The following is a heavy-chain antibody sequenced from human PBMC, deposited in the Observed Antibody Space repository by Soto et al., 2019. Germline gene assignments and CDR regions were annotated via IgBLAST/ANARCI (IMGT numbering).Heavy chain of an antibody. CDR2: IYYSGST. V-gene: IGHV4-59*01. Sequence: SETLSLTCTVSCGSISSYYWSWIRQPPGKGLEWIGYIYYSGSTNYNPSLKSRVTISVDTSKNQFSLKLSSVTAADTAVYYCARRLSSSSGLDYWGQGTLVTVSS. CDR3: ARRLSSSSGLDY. CDR1: CGSISSYY. J-gene: IGHJ4*02. D-gene: IGHD6-13*01.